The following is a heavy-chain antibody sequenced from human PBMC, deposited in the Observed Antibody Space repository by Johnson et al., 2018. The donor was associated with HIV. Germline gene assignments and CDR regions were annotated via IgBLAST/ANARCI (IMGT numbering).Heavy chain of an antibody. CDR3: ARRGDRDAFDI. D-gene: IGHD4-17*01. CDR1: GFTLSDYY. J-gene: IGHJ3*02. Sequence: VQLVESGGGLVKPGGSLRLSCAASGFTLSDYYMSWIRQAPGKGPEWVSGINWNGGSTGYADSVKGRFTISRDNSKNTLYLQMGSLRAEDMAVYYCARRGDRDAFDIWGQGTMVTVSS. CDR2: INWNGGST. V-gene: IGHV3-64*07.